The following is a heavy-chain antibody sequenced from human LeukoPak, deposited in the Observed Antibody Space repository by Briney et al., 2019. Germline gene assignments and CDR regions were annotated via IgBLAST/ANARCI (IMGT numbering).Heavy chain of an antibody. V-gene: IGHV1-46*04. CDR1: GYTFTSYY. D-gene: IGHD2-2*01. J-gene: IGHJ5*02. CDR3: SYGGGSSTFDP. Sequence: SVSVSCKASGYTFTSYYMNWVRQAPGEGLEWMGIINPSGGSTNNAQKLQGGVTMNRETSTSTVYMELSSLRSEDTAVYYCSYGGGSSTFDPWGQGTLVTVSS. CDR2: INPSGGST.